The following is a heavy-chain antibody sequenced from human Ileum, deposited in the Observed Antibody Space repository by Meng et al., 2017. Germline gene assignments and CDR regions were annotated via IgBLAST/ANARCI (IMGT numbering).Heavy chain of an antibody. V-gene: IGHV4-34*01. D-gene: IGHD3-22*01. CDR1: GGSFSGYY. J-gene: IGHJ4*02. CDR3: ARGPLYYYDSSAKSGADY. Sequence: SETLSLTCAVYGGSFSGYYWSWIRQPPGKGLEWIGEINHSGSTNYNPSLKSRVTISVDTSKNQFSLKLSSVTAAETAVYYCARGPLYYYDSSAKSGADYWARGPLSPSPQ. CDR2: INHSGST.